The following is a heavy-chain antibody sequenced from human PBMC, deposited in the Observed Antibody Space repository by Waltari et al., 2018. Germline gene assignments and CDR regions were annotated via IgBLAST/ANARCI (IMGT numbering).Heavy chain of an antibody. V-gene: IGHV4-30-4*08. CDR3: ARDQIFGVVFQV. Sequence: QVQLQESGPGLVKPSQTLSLTCTVSGGSISSGDYYWSWIRQPPGKGLEWIGYIYYSGRTYYNPSLKSRVTISVDTAKNQFSRKLSSVTAADTAVYYCARDQIFGVVFQVWGQGTTVTVSS. CDR2: IYYSGRT. D-gene: IGHD3-3*01. J-gene: IGHJ6*02. CDR1: GGSISSGDYY.